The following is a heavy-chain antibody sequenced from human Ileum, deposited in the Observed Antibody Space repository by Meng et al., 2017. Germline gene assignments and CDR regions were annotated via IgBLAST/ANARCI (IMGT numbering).Heavy chain of an antibody. CDR3: ARDRFSSGSSNWFDP. J-gene: IGHJ5*02. CDR1: RVSIGIGFYH. CDR2: IYSRGTI. D-gene: IGHD3-10*01. V-gene: IGHV4-31*03. Sequence: VPPEDSGPGLFNASETLSLTCTVFRVSIGIGFYHWNWIRQHPGKGLEWIGFIYSRGTIYYNPSLKSRVTLSLDTSKNQFSLNLSSVTAADTAVYYCARDRFSSGSSNWFDPWGQGTLVTVSS.